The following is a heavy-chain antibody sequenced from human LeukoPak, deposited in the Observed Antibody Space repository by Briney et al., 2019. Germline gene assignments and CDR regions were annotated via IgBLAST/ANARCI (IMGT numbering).Heavy chain of an antibody. J-gene: IGHJ3*02. Sequence: ASVKVSCKASGYTFTSYGISWVRQAPGQGLEWMGWISAYNGNTNYAQKLQGRVTMTRDMSTSTVYMELSSLRSEDTAVYYCARVPKQDYYGSGSYHNAFDIWGQGTMVTVSS. D-gene: IGHD3-10*01. CDR3: ARVPKQDYYGSGSYHNAFDI. V-gene: IGHV1-18*01. CDR2: ISAYNGNT. CDR1: GYTFTSYG.